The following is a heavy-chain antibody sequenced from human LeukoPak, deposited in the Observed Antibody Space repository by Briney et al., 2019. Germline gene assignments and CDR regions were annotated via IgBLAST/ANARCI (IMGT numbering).Heavy chain of an antibody. D-gene: IGHD4-17*01. CDR3: ARSREDYGDYVAATNWFDP. Sequence: SETLSLTCTVSGGSISSYYWSWIRQPPGKGLEWIGYIYYSGSTNYNPSLKSRVTISVDTSKNQFSLRLSSVTAADTAVYYCARSREDYGDYVAATNWFDPWGQGTLVTVSS. J-gene: IGHJ5*02. CDR1: GGSISSYY. V-gene: IGHV4-59*01. CDR2: IYYSGST.